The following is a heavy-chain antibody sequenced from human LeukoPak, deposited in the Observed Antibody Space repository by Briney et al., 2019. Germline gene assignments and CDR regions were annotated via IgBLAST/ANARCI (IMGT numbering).Heavy chain of an antibody. V-gene: IGHV3-23*01. CDR2: ISGSGGST. Sequence: HAGGSLRLSCAASGFTFSSYAMSWVRQAPGKGLEWVSAISGSGGSTYYADSVKGRFTISRDNSKNTLYLQMNSLRAEDTAVYYCAKGILYCGGDCYSRFDYWGQGTLVTVSS. J-gene: IGHJ4*02. CDR3: AKGILYCGGDCYSRFDY. CDR1: GFTFSSYA. D-gene: IGHD2-21*02.